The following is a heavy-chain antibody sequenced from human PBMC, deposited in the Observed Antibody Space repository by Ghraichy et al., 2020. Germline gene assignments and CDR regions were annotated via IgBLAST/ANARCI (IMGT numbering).Heavy chain of an antibody. J-gene: IGHJ6*02. V-gene: IGHV3-23*01. Sequence: LSLTCAASGFTFSSYAMSWVRQAPGKGLEWVSAISGSGGSTYYADSVKGRFTISRDNSKNTLYLQMNSLRAEDTAVYYCAKSVRGVVYGMDVWGQGTTVTVSS. D-gene: IGHD3-10*01. CDR1: GFTFSSYA. CDR3: AKSVRGVVYGMDV. CDR2: ISGSGGST.